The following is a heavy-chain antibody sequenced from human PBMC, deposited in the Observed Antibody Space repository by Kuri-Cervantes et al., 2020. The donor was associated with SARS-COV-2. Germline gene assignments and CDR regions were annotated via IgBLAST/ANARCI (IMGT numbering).Heavy chain of an antibody. V-gene: IGHV4-39*07. CDR2: IYYSGST. CDR1: RGSISSSSYY. Sequence: GSLRLSCTVSRGSISSSSYYWGWIRQPPGKGLEWIGSIYYSGSTYYNPSLKSRVTISVDTSKNQFSLKLSSVTAADTAVYYCARGPAHDFWSGYRFDYWGQGTLVTVSS. J-gene: IGHJ4*02. D-gene: IGHD3-3*01. CDR3: ARGPAHDFWSGYRFDY.